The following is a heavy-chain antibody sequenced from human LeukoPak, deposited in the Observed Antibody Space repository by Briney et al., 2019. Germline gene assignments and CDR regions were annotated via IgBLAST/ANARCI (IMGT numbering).Heavy chain of an antibody. Sequence: GGSLRLSCAASGFTFSSYSMNWVRQALGKGLEWVSYISSSSSTIYYADSVKGRFTISRDNAKNSLYLQMNSLRAEDTAVYYCARSLPNYYDSSGSHAFDIWGQGTMVTVSS. D-gene: IGHD3-22*01. CDR3: ARSLPNYYDSSGSHAFDI. V-gene: IGHV3-48*01. CDR1: GFTFSSYS. J-gene: IGHJ3*02. CDR2: ISSSSSTI.